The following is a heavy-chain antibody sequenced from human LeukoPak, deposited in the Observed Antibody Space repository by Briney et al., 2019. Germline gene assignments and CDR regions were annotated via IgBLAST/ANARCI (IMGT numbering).Heavy chain of an antibody. CDR2: YSSGGKHP. D-gene: IGHD4-17*01. V-gene: IGHV3-30*03. CDR3: ARARAPVTRISSFDI. Sequence: PGGSLRLSCAASGFDFNNYVIHWVRQAPGKGLEWVTIYSSGGKHPYSADSVKGRFTPSRDNSKNTIYLQMNSLRPDDTAVYYCARARAPVTRISSFDIWGQGTMVTVSS. CDR1: GFDFNNYV. J-gene: IGHJ3*02.